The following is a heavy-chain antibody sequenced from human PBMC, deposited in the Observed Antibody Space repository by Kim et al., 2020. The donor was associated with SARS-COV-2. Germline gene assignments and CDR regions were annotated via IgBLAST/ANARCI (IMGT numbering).Heavy chain of an antibody. D-gene: IGHD5-12*01. CDR1: GYTFTSYY. V-gene: IGHV1-46*01. CDR2: INPSGGST. J-gene: IGHJ6*02. CDR3: ARVRMATIRGGYGMDV. Sequence: ASVKVSCKASGYTFTSYYMHWVRQAPGQGLEWMGIINPSGGSTSYAQKFQGRVTMTRDTSTSTVYMELSSLRSEDTAVYYCARVRMATIRGGYGMDVWGQGTTVTVSS.